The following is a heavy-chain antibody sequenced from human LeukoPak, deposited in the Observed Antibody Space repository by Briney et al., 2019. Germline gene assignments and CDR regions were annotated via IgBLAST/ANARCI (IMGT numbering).Heavy chain of an antibody. CDR3: AKDLGSSWYWYFDL. CDR2: ISGSGGST. D-gene: IGHD6-13*01. CDR1: GFTFSSYA. Sequence: GRSLRLSCAASGFTFSSYAMHWVRQAPGKGLEWVSAISGSGGSTYYADSVKGRFTISRDNSKNTQMNSLRAEDTAVYYCAKDLGSSWYWYFDLWGRGTLVTVSS. J-gene: IGHJ2*01. V-gene: IGHV3-23*01.